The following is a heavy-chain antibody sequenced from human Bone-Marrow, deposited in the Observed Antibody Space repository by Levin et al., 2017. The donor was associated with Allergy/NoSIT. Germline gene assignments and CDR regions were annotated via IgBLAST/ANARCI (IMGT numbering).Heavy chain of an antibody. CDR1: GFTFSSYA. V-gene: IGHV3-30-3*01. D-gene: IGHD4-17*01. CDR3: ASMTTVTSRYFDL. Sequence: GGSLRLSCAASGFTFSSYAMHWVRQAPGKGLEWVAVISYDGSNKYYADSVKGRFTISRDNSKNTLYLQMNSLRAEDTAVYYCASMTTVTSRYFDLWGRGTLVTVSS. J-gene: IGHJ2*01. CDR2: ISYDGSNK.